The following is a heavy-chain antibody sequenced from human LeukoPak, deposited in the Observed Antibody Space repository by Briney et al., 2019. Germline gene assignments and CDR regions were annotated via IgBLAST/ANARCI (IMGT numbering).Heavy chain of an antibody. Sequence: GASVKVSCKVSGYTLTELSMHWVRQAPGKGLEWMGGFDPEDGETIYAQKFQGRVTMTEDTSTDTAYMELSSLRSEDTAVYYCATAIPGYSYEAVFDYWGQGTLVTVSS. J-gene: IGHJ4*02. CDR3: ATAIPGYSYEAVFDY. V-gene: IGHV1-24*01. CDR2: FDPEDGET. D-gene: IGHD5-18*01. CDR1: GYTLTELS.